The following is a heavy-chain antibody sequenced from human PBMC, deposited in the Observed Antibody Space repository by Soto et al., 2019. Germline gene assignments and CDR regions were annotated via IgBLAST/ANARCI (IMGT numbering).Heavy chain of an antibody. CDR3: ARDSGYCSGGSCYPGGWFDP. CDR2: IIPIFGTA. V-gene: IGHV1-69*01. J-gene: IGHJ5*02. Sequence: QVQLVQSGAEVKKPGSSVKVSCKASGGTFSSYAISWVRQAPGQGLEWMGGIIPIFGTANYEQKFQGRVTITADESTSTAYMELSSLRSEDTAVYYCARDSGYCSGGSCYPGGWFDPWGQGTLVTVSS. CDR1: GGTFSSYA. D-gene: IGHD2-15*01.